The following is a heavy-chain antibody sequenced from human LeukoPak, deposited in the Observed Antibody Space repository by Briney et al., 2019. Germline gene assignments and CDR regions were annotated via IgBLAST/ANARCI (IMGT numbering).Heavy chain of an antibody. CDR2: INPNSGGT. J-gene: IGHJ6*03. CDR1: GYTFTDYY. Sequence: GASVKVSCKASGYTFTDYYMHWVRQAPGQGLEWMGWINPNSGGTKYAQKFQGRVTMTRDTSISTAHMELSSLRSDDTAVYYCARGQNVGALNYMDVWGKGTTVTISS. CDR3: ARGQNVGALNYMDV. V-gene: IGHV1-2*02. D-gene: IGHD1-26*01.